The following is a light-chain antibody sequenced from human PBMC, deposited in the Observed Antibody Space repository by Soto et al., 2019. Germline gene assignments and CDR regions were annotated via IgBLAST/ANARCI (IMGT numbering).Light chain of an antibody. CDR3: QQYDGLSRT. J-gene: IGKJ1*01. CDR2: GAS. Sequence: EIVFTQSPYTLSVSTGERATLSCRASHSVSSSSVAWYQQKPGQAPRLLIYGASSRATGIPDRFTGSGSGTDFTLTIIRLEPEDFAVYYCQQYDGLSRTFGQGTKVDIK. V-gene: IGKV3-20*01. CDR1: HSVSSSS.